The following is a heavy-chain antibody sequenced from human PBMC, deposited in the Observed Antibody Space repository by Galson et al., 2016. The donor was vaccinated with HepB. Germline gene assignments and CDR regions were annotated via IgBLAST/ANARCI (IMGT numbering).Heavy chain of an antibody. CDR1: GFTFSISS. CDR3: ASRTNGRFTH. V-gene: IGHV3-21*04. Sequence: SLRLSCAASGFTFSISSMSWVRQAPGKGLEWVSSITSNSNYIYYADSVKGRFTISRDNAKNSLFLQMNSLRGEDTAVYYCASRTNGRFTHWGQGTLVTVSS. D-gene: IGHD1-26*01. CDR2: ITSNSNYI. J-gene: IGHJ5*02.